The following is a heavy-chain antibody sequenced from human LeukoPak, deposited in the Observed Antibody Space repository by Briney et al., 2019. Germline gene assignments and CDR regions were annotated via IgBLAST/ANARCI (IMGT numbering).Heavy chain of an antibody. Sequence: PWASVKVSCKASGYTFTGYYMHWVRQAPGQGLEWMGWINPNSGGTNYAQKFQGRVTMTRDTSISTAYMELSRLRSDDTAVYYCARAGPIVLMVYATYYFDYWGQGTLVTVSS. CDR2: INPNSGGT. J-gene: IGHJ4*02. D-gene: IGHD2-8*01. CDR1: GYTFTGYY. V-gene: IGHV1-2*02. CDR3: ARAGPIVLMVYATYYFDY.